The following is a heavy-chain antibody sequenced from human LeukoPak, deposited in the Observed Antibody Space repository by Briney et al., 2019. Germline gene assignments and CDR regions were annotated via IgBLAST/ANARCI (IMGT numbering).Heavy chain of an antibody. V-gene: IGHV3-33*01. Sequence: GRSLRLPCAASGFTFSSYGMHWVRQAPGKGLEWVAVIWYDGSNKFYADSVKGRFTISRDNSKNTLYLQMNSLRAEDTAVYYCARGGVAGGMDVWGQGTTVTVSS. CDR1: GFTFSSYG. CDR2: IWYDGSNK. CDR3: ARGGVAGGMDV. J-gene: IGHJ6*02. D-gene: IGHD6-19*01.